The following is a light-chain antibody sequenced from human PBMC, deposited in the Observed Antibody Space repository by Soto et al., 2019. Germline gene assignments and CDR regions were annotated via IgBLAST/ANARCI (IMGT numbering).Light chain of an antibody. J-gene: IGKJ4*01. V-gene: IGKV1-9*01. CDR1: QGIRSY. Sequence: TQLTQSPSSLSASVGDRVTITCRASQGIRSYLAWYQQKPGKAPKLLXYAXXXXXXXXXXXXXXXGSGTDFTLTISSLQPEDFATYYCQQLNSYPLTFGGGTKVDIK. CDR2: AXX. CDR3: QQLNSYPLT.